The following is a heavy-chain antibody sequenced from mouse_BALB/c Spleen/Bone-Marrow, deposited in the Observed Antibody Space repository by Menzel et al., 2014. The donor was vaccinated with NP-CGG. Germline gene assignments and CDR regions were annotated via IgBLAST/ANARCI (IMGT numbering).Heavy chain of an antibody. D-gene: IGHD2-14*01. CDR2: IYPGSGST. Sequence: VKLMESGPELVKPGASVKMPCKASGYTFTDYVISWVKQRTGQGLEWIGEIYPGSGSTYYNEKFKGKATLTADKSSNTAYMQLSSLTSEDSAVYFCASRGEVRRHYYAMDYWGQGTSVTVSS. CDR1: GYTFTDYV. CDR3: ASRGEVRRHYYAMDY. J-gene: IGHJ4*01. V-gene: IGHV1-77*01.